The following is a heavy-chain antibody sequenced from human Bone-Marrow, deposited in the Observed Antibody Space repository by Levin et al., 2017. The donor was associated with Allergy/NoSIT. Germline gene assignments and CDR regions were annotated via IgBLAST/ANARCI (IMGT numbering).Heavy chain of an antibody. Sequence: PGGSLRLSCTTSGFTFGDYAMIWVRQAPGKGLEWVGFIRSKNYGGAANYAASVQGRFTISRDDSKNIAYLQMNSLETEDTAVYYCARGDHRYCSGFNCPFDYWGQGTLVTVSS. V-gene: IGHV3-49*04. CDR2: IRSKNYGGAA. D-gene: IGHD2-15*01. J-gene: IGHJ4*02. CDR3: ARGDHRYCSGFNCPFDY. CDR1: GFTFGDYA.